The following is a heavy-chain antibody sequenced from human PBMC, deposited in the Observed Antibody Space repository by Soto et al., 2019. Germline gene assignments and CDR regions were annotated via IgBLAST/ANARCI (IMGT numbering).Heavy chain of an antibody. Sequence: QVQLVQSGAEVKKPGASVKVSCKASAYRFTSYGVSWVRQAPGQGPEWMGWISAYNGNTNYAQKLQDRVTMTTDTSTNTAYMELRRLRSDDTAVYYCATFDRRGYYYDYWGQGTLVTVSS. J-gene: IGHJ4*02. CDR3: ATFDRRGYYYDY. CDR2: ISAYNGNT. CDR1: AYRFTSYG. V-gene: IGHV1-18*04. D-gene: IGHD3-22*01.